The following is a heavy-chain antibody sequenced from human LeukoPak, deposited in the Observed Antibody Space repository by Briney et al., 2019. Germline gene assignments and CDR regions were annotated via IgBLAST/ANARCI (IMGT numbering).Heavy chain of an antibody. CDR1: GGSTSSSSYY. J-gene: IGHJ3*02. V-gene: IGHV4-39*01. D-gene: IGHD3-22*01. Sequence: KPSETLSLTRTVSGGSTSSSSYYWGWIRQPPGKGLEWIGNIYYSGSTYYNPSLKSRVTISVDTSKNQFSLKLSSVTAADTAVYYCARPGYDSSGYAAFDIWGQGTMVTVSS. CDR3: ARPGYDSSGYAAFDI. CDR2: IYYSGST.